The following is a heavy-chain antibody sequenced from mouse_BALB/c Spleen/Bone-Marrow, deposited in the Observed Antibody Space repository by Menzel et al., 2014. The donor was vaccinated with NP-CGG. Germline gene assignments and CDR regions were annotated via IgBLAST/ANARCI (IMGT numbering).Heavy chain of an antibody. CDR2: IYPGSGST. Sequence: VKVVDSGPELVKPGASVKMSCKASGFTFTDYVINWVKQRTGQGLEWIGEIYPGSGSTYYIERFKGKATLTADKSSNTAYMQLSSLTSEDSAVYFCAPGYAMDYWGQGTSVTVSS. V-gene: IGHV1-77*01. CDR3: APGYAMDY. CDR1: GFTFTDYV. J-gene: IGHJ4*01.